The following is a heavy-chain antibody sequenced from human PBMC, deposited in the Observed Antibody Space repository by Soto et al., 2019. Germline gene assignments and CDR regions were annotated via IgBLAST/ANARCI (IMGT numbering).Heavy chain of an antibody. CDR1: GGSISSSNW. J-gene: IGHJ4*02. Sequence: SETLSLTCAVSGGSISSSNWWSWVRQPPGKGLEWIGEIYHSGSTNYNPSLKSRVTISVDKSKNQFSLKLSSVTAADTAVYYCARAIRKAAAAPFDYWGQGTLVTAPQ. D-gene: IGHD6-13*01. CDR2: IYHSGST. CDR3: ARAIRKAAAAPFDY. V-gene: IGHV4-4*02.